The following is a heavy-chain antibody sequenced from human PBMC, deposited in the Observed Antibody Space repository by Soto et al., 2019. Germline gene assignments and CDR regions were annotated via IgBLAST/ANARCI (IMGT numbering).Heavy chain of an antibody. CDR2: SHQSGIT. J-gene: IGHJ4*02. CDR3: VRTVAVAGTNVPDYFDH. Sequence: SETLSLSCAVSGYAISNGYYWGWVRQPPGKGLEWIGDSHQSGITHHSPSLKGRVITSMLTSKNQFSLDLISVTAADTAVYYCVRTVAVAGTNVPDYFDHWGQGIQVTVS. V-gene: IGHV4-38-2*01. CDR1: GYAISNGYY. D-gene: IGHD6-19*01.